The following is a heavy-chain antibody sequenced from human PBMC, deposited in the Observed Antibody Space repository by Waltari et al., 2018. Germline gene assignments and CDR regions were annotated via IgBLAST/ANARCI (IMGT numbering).Heavy chain of an antibody. CDR1: GFSLGNYA. Sequence: VQVVESGGGLVQPGRSLRLSCSASGFSLGNYAMSWVRQAQGKGLGWEMLIRKKDFCETTEYAASGKGRFTISRDDSKSIAYLQMNSLKTEDTAVYYCARVSIGLYGMDVWGQGTTVTVSS. J-gene: IGHJ6*02. D-gene: IGHD3-22*01. CDR3: ARVSIGLYGMDV. V-gene: IGHV3-49*04. CDR2: IRKKDFCETT.